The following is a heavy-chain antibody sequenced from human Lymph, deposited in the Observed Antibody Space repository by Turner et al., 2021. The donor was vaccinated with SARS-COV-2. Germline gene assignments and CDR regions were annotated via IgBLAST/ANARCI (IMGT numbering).Heavy chain of an antibody. CDR1: GFTVSYNY. CDR2: IYSGGST. Sequence: EVQLVESGGGLIQPGGSLRLSCAASGFTVSYNYMTWVRQAPGNGLEWVSVIYSGGSTYYADSVKGRFTISRDSSKNTLYLQMNSLRAEDTAVYYCARDLMEVGGMDVWGQGTTVTVSS. CDR3: ARDLMEVGGMDV. D-gene: IGHD3-3*01. V-gene: IGHV3-53*01. J-gene: IGHJ6*02.